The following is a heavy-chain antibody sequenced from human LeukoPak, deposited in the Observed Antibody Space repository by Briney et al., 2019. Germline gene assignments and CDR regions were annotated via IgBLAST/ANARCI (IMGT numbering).Heavy chain of an antibody. CDR1: GFTFSRYC. V-gene: IGHV3-7*01. CDR2: IKYDGSED. D-gene: IGHD1-1*01. Sequence: GGSLRLSCAASGFTFSRYCMSWIRQAPGKGLEWVSNIKYDGSEDYYVDSVKGRFTISRDNAKNTLYLQLNSLRVEDTAVYYCKSGGAAPGSFDYWGQGTLVTVSP. J-gene: IGHJ4*02. CDR3: KSGGAAPGSFDY.